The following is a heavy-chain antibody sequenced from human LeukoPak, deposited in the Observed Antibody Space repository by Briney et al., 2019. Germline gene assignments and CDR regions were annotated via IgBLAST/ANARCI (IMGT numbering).Heavy chain of an antibody. Sequence: GESLKISCAVSGFTFRSNGMSWVRQAPGKGLEWVSSINPRGVGTYYADSVKGRFTISRDNSKNTLYLQMNSLRVEDTAVYYCAKEDCSGGRCSESDYWGQGTLVTVSS. J-gene: IGHJ4*02. CDR3: AKEDCSGGRCSESDY. CDR2: INPRGVGT. CDR1: GFTFRSNG. V-gene: IGHV3-23*01. D-gene: IGHD2-15*01.